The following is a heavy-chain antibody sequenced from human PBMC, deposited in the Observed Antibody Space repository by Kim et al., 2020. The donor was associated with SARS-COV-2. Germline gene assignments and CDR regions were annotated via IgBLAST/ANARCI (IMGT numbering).Heavy chain of an antibody. CDR1: GGSISSYY. CDR3: ARTRRITIFGVVIIGAFDI. J-gene: IGHJ3*02. Sequence: SETLSLTCTVSGGSISSYYWSWIRQPPGKGLEWIGYIYYSGSTNYNPSLKSRVTISLDTSKNQFSLKLSSVTAADTAVYYCARTRRITIFGVVIIGAFDIWGQGTMVTVSS. V-gene: IGHV4-59*13. CDR2: IYYSGST. D-gene: IGHD3-3*01.